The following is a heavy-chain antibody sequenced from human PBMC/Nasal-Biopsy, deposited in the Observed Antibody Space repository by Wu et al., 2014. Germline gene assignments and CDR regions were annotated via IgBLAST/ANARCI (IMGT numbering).Heavy chain of an antibody. CDR1: GFTFSSYG. V-gene: IGHV3-30*18. CDR2: ISYDGSNK. D-gene: IGHD4-17*01. CDR3: AKDWADGDYNFPVDY. J-gene: IGHJ4*02. Sequence: LRLSCAASGFTFSSYGMHWVRQAPGKGLEWVAVISYDGSNKYYADSVKGRFTISRDNSKNTLYLQMNSLRAEDTAVYYCAKDWADGDYNFPVDYWGQGTLVTVSS.